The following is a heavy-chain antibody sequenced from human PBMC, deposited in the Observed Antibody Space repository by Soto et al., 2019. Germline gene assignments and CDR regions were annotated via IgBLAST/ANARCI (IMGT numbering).Heavy chain of an antibody. J-gene: IGHJ6*02. D-gene: IGHD6-6*01. CDR3: ASDRMPARPFFYYGLGV. V-gene: IGHV4-59*01. CDR2: IHHSGTT. CDR1: GGSISSYY. Sequence: PSETLSLTCIVSGGSISSYYWSWIRQPPGKGLEWIGYIHHSGTTNYNPSLKSRVTISKDTSKNQFSLKLSSVTAADTAVYYCASDRMPARPFFYYGLGVWGQGTTVTVSS.